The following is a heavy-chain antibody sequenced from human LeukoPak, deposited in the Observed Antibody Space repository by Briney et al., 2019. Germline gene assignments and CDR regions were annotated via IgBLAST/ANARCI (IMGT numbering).Heavy chain of an antibody. V-gene: IGHV1-2*02. Sequence: ASVKVSCKASGYTFTGYYMHWVRQAPGQGLEWMRWINPNSGGTNYAQKFQGRVTMTRDTSISTAYMELSRLRSDDTAVYYCPRDLVTMVRGVSILDPWGQGTLVTVSS. CDR2: INPNSGGT. D-gene: IGHD3-10*01. CDR3: PRDLVTMVRGVSILDP. J-gene: IGHJ5*02. CDR1: GYTFTGYY.